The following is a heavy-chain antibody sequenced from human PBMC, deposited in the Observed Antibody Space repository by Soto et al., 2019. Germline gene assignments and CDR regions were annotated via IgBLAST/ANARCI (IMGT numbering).Heavy chain of an antibody. D-gene: IGHD2-15*01. Sequence: ASETLSLTCTVSGGSISSGDYYWSWIRQPPGKGLEYIGYIYYSGSAYYNPSLKSRVTMSVDSAKNQFSLQLSSVTAADTAVYFCTKYRRTDAEGYSFDYWGQGALVTVSS. CDR1: GGSISSGDYY. J-gene: IGHJ4*02. CDR3: TKYRRTDAEGYSFDY. V-gene: IGHV4-61*08. CDR2: IYYSGSA.